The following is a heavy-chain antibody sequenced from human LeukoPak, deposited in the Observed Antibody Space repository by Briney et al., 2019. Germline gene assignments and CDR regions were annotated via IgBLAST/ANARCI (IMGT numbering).Heavy chain of an antibody. CDR3: ARTGYTSGWYVGSFDY. CDR2: IYPGDSDT. D-gene: IGHD6-19*01. Sequence: GESLKISCKGSGYTFTSYYIGWVRQMPGKGLEWMGIIYPGDSDTKYSPSFQGQVTISADKSISTAYLQWSSLKASDTAMYYCARTGYTSGWYVGSFDYWGQGTLVTASS. J-gene: IGHJ4*02. V-gene: IGHV5-51*01. CDR1: GYTFTSYY.